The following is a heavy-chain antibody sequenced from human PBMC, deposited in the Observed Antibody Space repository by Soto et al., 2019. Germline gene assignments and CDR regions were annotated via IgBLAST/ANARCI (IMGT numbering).Heavy chain of an antibody. J-gene: IGHJ6*02. D-gene: IGHD5-18*01. CDR1: GGSVSSGSYY. CDR2: IYYSGST. Sequence: QVQLQESGPGLVKPSETLSLTCTVTGGSVSSGSYYWSWIRQPPGKGLEWIGDIYYSGSTNYNPSITSRVTRSVDTSKIHFSLKLSSVTAADTAVYYCARDRVGRYSYGSYGMDVWGQGTTVTVSS. CDR3: ARDRVGRYSYGSYGMDV. V-gene: IGHV4-61*03.